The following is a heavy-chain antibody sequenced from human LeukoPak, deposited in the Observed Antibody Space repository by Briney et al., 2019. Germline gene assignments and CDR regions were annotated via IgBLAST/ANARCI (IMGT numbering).Heavy chain of an antibody. V-gene: IGHV3-30*18. CDR2: ISYDGSNK. CDR3: AKDWAPYCGGDCYFNY. Sequence: GRSLRLSCAASGFIFNNYGMHWVRQAPGKGLEWVVVISYDGSNKNYADSVKGRFTISRDSSKNTVYLQMNSLRVEDTAVYYCAKDWAPYCGGDCYFNYWGQGTLVTVSS. D-gene: IGHD2-21*02. J-gene: IGHJ4*02. CDR1: GFIFNNYG.